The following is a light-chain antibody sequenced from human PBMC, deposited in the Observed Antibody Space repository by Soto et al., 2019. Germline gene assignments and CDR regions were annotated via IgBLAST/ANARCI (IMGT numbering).Light chain of an antibody. V-gene: IGKV1-9*01. CDR3: QQVNSYPRT. Sequence: DIQLTQSPSFLSASVGDRVTITCRASQGISSYLAWYQQKPGKAPKLLIYAASTLQGGVPSRFSGSGSGADFTLTITSLQPEDFATYYCQQVNSYPRTFGQGTKLEIK. CDR1: QGISSY. CDR2: AAS. J-gene: IGKJ2*01.